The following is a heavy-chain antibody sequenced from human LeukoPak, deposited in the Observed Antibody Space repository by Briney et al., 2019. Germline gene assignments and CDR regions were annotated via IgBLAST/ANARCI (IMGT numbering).Heavy chain of an antibody. Sequence: GGSLRLSCAASGFTFSSYAMSWVRQAPGKGLEWVSVIYSGGNTYYADSVKGRFIISRHSSKNTLYLQMNSLRTEDTAVYYCARGSTTGGRFGCWGQGTLVTVSS. CDR2: IYSGGNT. J-gene: IGHJ4*02. V-gene: IGHV3-53*04. CDR3: ARGSTTGGRFGC. D-gene: IGHD4-17*01. CDR1: GFTFSSYA.